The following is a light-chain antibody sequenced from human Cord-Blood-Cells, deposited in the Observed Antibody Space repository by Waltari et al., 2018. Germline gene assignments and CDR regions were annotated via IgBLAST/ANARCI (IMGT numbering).Light chain of an antibody. Sequence: QSALTPPPSASGSPGQSVTISCTGTSSHVDRHNYVSWYQQHPDKAPKLMTHEVSKRPAGAPDLFSGSKSGNTASLTVSGLPAEDEADYCCSSYAGSNNLVFGGGTKLTVL. V-gene: IGLV2-8*01. J-gene: IGLJ2*01. CDR1: SSHVDRHNY. CDR3: SSYAGSNNLV. CDR2: EVS.